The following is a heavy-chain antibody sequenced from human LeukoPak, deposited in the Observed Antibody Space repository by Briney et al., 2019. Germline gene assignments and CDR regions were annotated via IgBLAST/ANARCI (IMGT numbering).Heavy chain of an antibody. J-gene: IGHJ5*02. CDR1: GFTFDDYA. D-gene: IGHD6-19*01. CDR2: ISWNSGSI. CDR3: AKARYSSGWQTTNWFDP. V-gene: IGHV3-9*01. Sequence: PGGSLRLSCAASGFTFDDYAMHWVRHAPGKGLEWVSGISWNSGSIDYADSVKGRFTISRDNAKNSLYLQMNSLRAEDTALYYCAKARYSSGWQTTNWFDPWGQGTLVTVSS.